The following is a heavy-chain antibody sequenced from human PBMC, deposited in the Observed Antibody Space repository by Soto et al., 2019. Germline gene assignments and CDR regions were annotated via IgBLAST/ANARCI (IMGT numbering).Heavy chain of an antibody. Sequence: QITLKESGPPLVKPTQTLTLTCTVSGSSLRTNEVGVGWFRQPPGKALEWLTLIYRDDDRRYRPSLKSRVTTXXDXTXSQVVLTMPHMHPMDTGTYYCAYTVPRGSFWDAFNYWGQGSLVTISS. J-gene: IGHJ4*02. CDR1: GSSLRTNEVG. D-gene: IGHD3-10*01. CDR3: AYTVPRGSFWDAFNY. V-gene: IGHV2-5*02. CDR2: IYRDDDR.